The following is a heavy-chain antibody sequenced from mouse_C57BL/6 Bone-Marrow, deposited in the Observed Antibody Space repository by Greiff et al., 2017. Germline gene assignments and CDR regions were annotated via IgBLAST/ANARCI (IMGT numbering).Heavy chain of an antibody. V-gene: IGHV14-3*01. CDR2: IDPANGNT. CDR1: GFNIKNNY. CDR3: APYAMDY. J-gene: IGHJ4*01. Sequence: VQLQQSVAELVRPGASVKLSCTASGFNIKNNYMHWVKQRPEQGLEWIGRIDPANGNTKYAPKFQGKATIPADTSSNTAYMQLSSLTSEDTAIYYCAPYAMDYWGQGTSVTVSS.